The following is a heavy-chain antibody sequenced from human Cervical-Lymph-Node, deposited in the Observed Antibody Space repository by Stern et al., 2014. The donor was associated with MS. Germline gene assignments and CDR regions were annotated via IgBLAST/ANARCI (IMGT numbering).Heavy chain of an antibody. D-gene: IGHD5-18*01. CDR3: AKDRRGGYNYLYGMDV. CDR2: TSYDGGNR. J-gene: IGHJ6*02. Sequence: VQLVQSGGGLVQPGTSLRLSCTGSRFTFRSYGIPWVRQAPGKGLAWVSVTSYDGGNRQYADSVKGRFTISRDNSKNTVYLHLNSLRPEDTGVYHCAKDRRGGYNYLYGMDVWGQGTTVTVS. CDR1: RFTFRSYG. V-gene: IGHV3-30*18.